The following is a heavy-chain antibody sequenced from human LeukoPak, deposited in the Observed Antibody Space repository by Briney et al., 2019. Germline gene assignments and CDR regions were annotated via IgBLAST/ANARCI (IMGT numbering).Heavy chain of an antibody. CDR1: GFTFSSYW. Sequence: GGSLRLSCAASGFTFSSYWMSWVRQAPGKGLEWVANIKQDGSEKYYVDSVKGRFTISRDNAKNSLYLQMNSLRAEDTAVYYCARVDSSGWYNYFDYWGQGTLVTVSS. CDR3: ARVDSSGWYNYFDY. D-gene: IGHD6-19*01. V-gene: IGHV3-7*01. J-gene: IGHJ4*02. CDR2: IKQDGSEK.